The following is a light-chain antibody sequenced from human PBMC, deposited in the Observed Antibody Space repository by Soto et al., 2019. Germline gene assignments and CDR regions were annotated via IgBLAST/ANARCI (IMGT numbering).Light chain of an antibody. V-gene: IGLV1-40*01. CDR3: QSYDSSLNYV. J-gene: IGLJ1*01. Sequence: QSVLTQPPSVSGAPGQRVTISCTGSSSNIGAGYDVHWYQQLPGTAPMLLIYDNNNRPSGVPDRFSGSKSGTSASLAIAGLQAEDEADYYCQSYDSSLNYVFGTGTKLTVL. CDR1: SSNIGAGYD. CDR2: DNN.